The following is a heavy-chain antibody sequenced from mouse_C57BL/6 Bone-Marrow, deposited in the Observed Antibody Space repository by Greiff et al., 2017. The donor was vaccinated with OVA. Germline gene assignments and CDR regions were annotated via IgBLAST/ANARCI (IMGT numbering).Heavy chain of an antibody. CDR1: GYSFTGYY. CDR2: INPSTGGT. J-gene: IGHJ2*01. D-gene: IGHD1-1*01. V-gene: IGHV1-42*01. Sequence: EVQLQQSGPELVKPGASVKISCKASGYSFTGYYMNWVKQSPEKSLEWIGEINPSTGGTTYNQKFKAKATLTVDKSSSTAYMQLKSLTSEDSAVYYWASGSSPGSSYCYWGQGTTLTVSS. CDR3: ASGSSPGSSYCY.